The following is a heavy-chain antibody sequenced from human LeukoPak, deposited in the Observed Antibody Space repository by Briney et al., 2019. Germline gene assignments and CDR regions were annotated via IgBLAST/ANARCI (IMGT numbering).Heavy chain of an antibody. CDR1: GYTFTNYG. CDR2: ISAYNANT. Sequence: GASVKVSCKASGYTFTNYGIIWVRQAPGQGLEWMGWISAYNANTNYPQKVQGRVTLTTDTSTSTAYMELRSPTSDDTAVYYCARSHSGSLRAPFDYWGQGTLVTVSS. V-gene: IGHV1-18*01. J-gene: IGHJ4*02. D-gene: IGHD3-22*01. CDR3: ARSHSGSLRAPFDY.